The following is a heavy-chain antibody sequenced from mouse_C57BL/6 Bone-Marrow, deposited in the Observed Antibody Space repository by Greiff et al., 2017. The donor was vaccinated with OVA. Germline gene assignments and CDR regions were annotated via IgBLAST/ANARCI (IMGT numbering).Heavy chain of an antibody. D-gene: IGHD1-1*01. Sequence: EVHLVESGGDLVKPGGSLKLSCAASGFTFSSYGMSWVRQTPDKRLEWVATISSGGSYTYYPDSVKGRFPISRDNAKNTLYLQMSSLKSEDTAMYYCARHKDTVVAPYYAMDYWGQGTSVTGSS. CDR2: ISSGGSYT. J-gene: IGHJ4*01. V-gene: IGHV5-6*01. CDR1: GFTFSSYG. CDR3: ARHKDTVVAPYYAMDY.